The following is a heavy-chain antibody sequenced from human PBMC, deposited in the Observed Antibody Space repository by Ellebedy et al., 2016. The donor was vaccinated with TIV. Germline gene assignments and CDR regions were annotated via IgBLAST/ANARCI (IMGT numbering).Heavy chain of an antibody. CDR3: TKQWGGSVHS. CDR2: VYDSGTT. CDR1: GDFIRSYY. D-gene: IGHD1-26*01. J-gene: IGHJ4*02. V-gene: IGHV4-59*08. Sequence: MPSETLSLTCTVSGDFIRSYYWGWIRQSPRKELEWIGYVYDSGTTAYNPSLKSRVTISSDTSSNQFSLKLTSVTAADTAVYYCTKQWGGSVHSWGQGTLVTVSP.